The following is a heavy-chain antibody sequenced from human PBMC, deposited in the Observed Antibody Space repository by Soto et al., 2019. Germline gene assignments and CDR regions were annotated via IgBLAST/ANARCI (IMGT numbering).Heavy chain of an antibody. V-gene: IGHV4-34*01. CDR2: INHSGST. CDR3: ARGLISGYYLYDAFDI. Sequence: SEILSLTCAVYGGSFSDYSWTWIRQPPGKGLEWIGEINHSGSTYYNPSLKSRVTISVDTSKNQFSLKLSSVTAADTAVYYCARGLISGYYLYDAFDIWGQGTMVT. J-gene: IGHJ3*02. D-gene: IGHD3-22*01. CDR1: GGSFSDYS.